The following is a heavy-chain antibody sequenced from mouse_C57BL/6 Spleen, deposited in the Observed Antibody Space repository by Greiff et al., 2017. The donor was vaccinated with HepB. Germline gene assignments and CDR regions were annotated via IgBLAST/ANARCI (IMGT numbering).Heavy chain of an antibody. D-gene: IGHD3-2*02. CDR1: GYTFTSYW. CDR3: ARSTAQATWFAY. Sequence: VKLQQSGAELVKPGASVKLSCKASGYTFTSYWMHWVKQRPGQGLEWIGMIHPNSGSTNYNEKFKSKATLTVDKSSSTAYMQLSSLTSEDSAVYYCARSTAQATWFAYWGQGTLVTVSA. CDR2: IHPNSGST. J-gene: IGHJ3*01. V-gene: IGHV1-64*01.